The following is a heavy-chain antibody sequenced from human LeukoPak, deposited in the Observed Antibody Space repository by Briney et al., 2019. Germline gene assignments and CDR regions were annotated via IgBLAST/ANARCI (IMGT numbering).Heavy chain of an antibody. D-gene: IGHD5-12*01. Sequence: GESLKISCKGSGYSFTTCWIGWVRQMPGKGLEWMGIIYPGDSDTRYSPSFRGQVTISADKSISTAYLQWSSLKASDTATYYCARPRNGYDLEAFDIWGQGTMVTVSS. V-gene: IGHV5-51*01. CDR1: GYSFTTCW. CDR2: IYPGDSDT. J-gene: IGHJ3*02. CDR3: ARPRNGYDLEAFDI.